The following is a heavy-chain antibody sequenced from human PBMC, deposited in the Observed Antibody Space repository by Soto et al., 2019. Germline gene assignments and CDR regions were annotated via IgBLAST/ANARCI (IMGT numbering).Heavy chain of an antibody. CDR2: INSDGSST. J-gene: IGHJ6*01. CDR3: ARGDSSGYYSSSYYYYYYGIVV. Sequence: GGCLRRSCRPSGFTVSSYWMHWVRQAPGKGLVWVSRINSDGSSTSYADSVKGRFTISRDNAKNTLYLQMNSLRAEDTAVYYCARGDSSGYYSSSYYYYYYGIVV. V-gene: IGHV3-74*01. CDR1: GFTVSSYW. D-gene: IGHD3-22*01.